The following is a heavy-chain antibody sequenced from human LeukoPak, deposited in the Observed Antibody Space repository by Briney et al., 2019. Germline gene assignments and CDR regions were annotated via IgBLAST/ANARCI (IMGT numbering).Heavy chain of an antibody. D-gene: IGHD2-21*01. CDR2: IYYSGST. J-gene: IGHJ4*02. CDR1: GGSLSRGDYY. Sequence: SQPLSLTCTVSGGSLSRGDYYWSWIRQPPGKGVVWIEYIYYSGSTYYNPSLKSRVTISVGTSKNQFSLKLSSVTAADTAVYYCARETRTYCGGDCYWYWGQGTLVTVAS. V-gene: IGHV4-30-4*08. CDR3: ARETRTYCGGDCYWY.